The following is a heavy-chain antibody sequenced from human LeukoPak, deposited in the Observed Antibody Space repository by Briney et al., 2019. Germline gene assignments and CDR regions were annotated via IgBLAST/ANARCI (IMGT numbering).Heavy chain of an antibody. CDR2: IWHSGST. Sequence: PSGTLSLTCAVSGGSISSSNWWTWVRQPPGKGLEWIGEIWHSGSTNYNPSLKSRVTMSVDKSKNQFSLKLSSVTAADTAVYYCARKDDTTTYYFDYWGQGTLVTVSS. CDR3: ARKDDTTTYYFDY. CDR1: GGSISSSNW. D-gene: IGHD1-26*01. J-gene: IGHJ4*02. V-gene: IGHV4-4*02.